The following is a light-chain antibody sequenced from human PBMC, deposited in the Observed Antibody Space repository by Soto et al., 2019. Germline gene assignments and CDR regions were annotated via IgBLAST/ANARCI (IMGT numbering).Light chain of an antibody. V-gene: IGKV1-12*01. CDR3: QQTNSFPRT. CDR2: AAS. Sequence: IQMTQSPSTLSASVGDRVTITCRASQSLSTWLAWSQQKQGKAPTLLIYAASTLQSGVPSRFRGSGSGTDLTITISRLKPEDFETDYCQQTNSFPRTFGQGTKVDI. CDR1: QSLSTW. J-gene: IGKJ1*01.